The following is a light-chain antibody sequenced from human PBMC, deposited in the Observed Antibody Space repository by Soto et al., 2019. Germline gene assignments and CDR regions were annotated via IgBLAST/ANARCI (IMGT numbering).Light chain of an antibody. CDR1: QSVSSSY. V-gene: IGKV3-20*01. J-gene: IGKJ2*01. CDR2: GAS. CDR3: QQYGSSPHT. Sequence: EIVLPQSPGPLSLSPGERATLSCRASQSVSSSYLAWYQHKPGQAPSLLIFGASSRATGIPDRFSGSGSGTDFTLTISRLEPEDFAVYYCQQYGSSPHTFGQGTKLEIK.